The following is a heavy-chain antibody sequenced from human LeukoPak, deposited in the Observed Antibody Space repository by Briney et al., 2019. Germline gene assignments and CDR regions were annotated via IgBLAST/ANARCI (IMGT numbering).Heavy chain of an antibody. Sequence: ASVKVSCEASGYTFTGYYMHWVRQAPGQGLEWMGWINPNSGGTNYAQKFQGRVTMTRDTSISTVYMELSRLRSDDTAVYYCARGHRWELLGGGYYMDVWGKGTTVTVSS. V-gene: IGHV1-2*02. CDR2: INPNSGGT. J-gene: IGHJ6*03. D-gene: IGHD1-26*01. CDR3: ARGHRWELLGGGYYMDV. CDR1: GYTFTGYY.